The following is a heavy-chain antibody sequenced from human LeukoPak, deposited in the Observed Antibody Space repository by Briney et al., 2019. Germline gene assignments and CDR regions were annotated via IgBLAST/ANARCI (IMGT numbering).Heavy chain of an antibody. Sequence: SGPALVKPTQTLTLTCTFSGFSLTSSGVGVGWIRQPPGKALEWLALIYWDDDKRYSPSLKNRLTIIKDTSKNQVALTMTNMDPADTATYYCAHNTQGFYDTSRHPYYFDYWGQGTLVTVSS. CDR2: IYWDDDK. J-gene: IGHJ4*02. V-gene: IGHV2-5*02. CDR3: AHNTQGFYDTSRHPYYFDY. CDR1: GFSLTSSGVG. D-gene: IGHD3-22*01.